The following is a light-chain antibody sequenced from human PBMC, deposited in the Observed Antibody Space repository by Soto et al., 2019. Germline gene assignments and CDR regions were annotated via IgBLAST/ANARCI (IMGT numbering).Light chain of an antibody. CDR3: QQYQSYPWT. CDR1: QGLSSW. J-gene: IGKJ1*01. CDR2: DAS. Sequence: DTQMTQSPSTLSASVGDRVTIICRASQGLSSWLAWYRQKPGRAPKLLIHDASSLESGVPSRFSGSGSGTEFTLTINSLQPDDSATYYCQQYQSYPWTFGQGTKVDSK. V-gene: IGKV1-5*02.